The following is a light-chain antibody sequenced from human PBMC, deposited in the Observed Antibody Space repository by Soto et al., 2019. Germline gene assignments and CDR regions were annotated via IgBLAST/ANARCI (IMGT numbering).Light chain of an antibody. CDR1: RSDVGGYNY. Sequence: QSVLTQPASVSGSPGQSITISCTGTRSDVGGYNYVSWYQHHPGKVPRLLIYEVTNRPAEVSNRFSGSKSGITASLTISGLQSEDEADYYCSSYTSGSTVIFGGGT. V-gene: IGLV2-14*01. CDR3: SSYTSGSTVI. CDR2: EVT. J-gene: IGLJ2*01.